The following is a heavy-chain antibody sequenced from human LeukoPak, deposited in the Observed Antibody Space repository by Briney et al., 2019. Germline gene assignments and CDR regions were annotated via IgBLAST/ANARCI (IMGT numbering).Heavy chain of an antibody. CDR1: AFTFSSYA. D-gene: IGHD2-15*01. J-gene: IGHJ4*02. Sequence: GGSLRLTCAASAFTFSSYAMTWVRQAPGKGLEWVSAISRSGGGTYYADSVKGRFTISRDNSKNTLYLQMNSLRAEDAAVYYCAKVSCSGGSCSPYYIDYWGQGTLVTVSS. CDR2: ISRSGGGT. CDR3: AKVSCSGGSCSPYYIDY. V-gene: IGHV3-23*01.